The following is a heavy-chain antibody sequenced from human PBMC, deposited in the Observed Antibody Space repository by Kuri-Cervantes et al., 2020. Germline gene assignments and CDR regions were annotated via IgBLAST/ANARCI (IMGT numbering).Heavy chain of an antibody. CDR1: GYPFTGYA. Sequence: ASVKVSCKASGYPFTGYAIHWVRQSPGQTLEWMGWISAGNGNTQYSQTFQGRVTLTRDTSASTAYMELSSLRSEDTAVYYCAAVAATHDYWGQGTLVTVSS. CDR3: AAVAATHDY. CDR2: ISAGNGNT. J-gene: IGHJ4*02. V-gene: IGHV1-3*01. D-gene: IGHD6-19*01.